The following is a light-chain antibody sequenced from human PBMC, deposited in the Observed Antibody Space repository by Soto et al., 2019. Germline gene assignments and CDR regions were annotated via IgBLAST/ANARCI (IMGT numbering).Light chain of an antibody. CDR2: DAS. J-gene: IGKJ1*01. Sequence: EIMLTQSPATLSLSPGERATLSCRASQSVSSYLAWYQQKPGQAPRLLIYDASNRATGIPARFSGSGSGTDFTLTISSLEPEDCAMYYCQQRSNWPWTFGQGTKVEIK. V-gene: IGKV3-11*01. CDR3: QQRSNWPWT. CDR1: QSVSSY.